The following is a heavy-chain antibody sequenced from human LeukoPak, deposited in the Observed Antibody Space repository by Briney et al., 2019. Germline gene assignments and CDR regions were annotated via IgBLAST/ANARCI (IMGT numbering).Heavy chain of an antibody. CDR1: GFTFSSYG. V-gene: IGHV3-30*18. J-gene: IGHJ3*02. CDR2: ISYDGSNK. D-gene: IGHD1-14*01. Sequence: GRSLRLSCAASGFTFSSYGMHWVRQAPGKGLEGGAVISYDGSNKYYADSVKGRFTISRDNSKNTLYLQMNSLRAEDTAVYYCAKESALTNAFDIWGQGTMVTVSS. CDR3: AKESALTNAFDI.